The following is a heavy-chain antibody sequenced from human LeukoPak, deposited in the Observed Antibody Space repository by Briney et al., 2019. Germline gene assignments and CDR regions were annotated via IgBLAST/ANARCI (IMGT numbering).Heavy chain of an antibody. CDR2: IYPGDSDT. D-gene: IGHD2-8*01. Sequence: GESLKISCKGSGYSFTSYWIGWVRQMPGKSLEWMGIIYPGDSDTRYSPSFQGQVTISADKSISTAYLQWSSLKASDTAMYYCARHFRYCTNGVCYKYYYYYMDVWGKGTTVTVSS. J-gene: IGHJ6*03. CDR1: GYSFTSYW. CDR3: ARHFRYCTNGVCYKYYYYYMDV. V-gene: IGHV5-51*01.